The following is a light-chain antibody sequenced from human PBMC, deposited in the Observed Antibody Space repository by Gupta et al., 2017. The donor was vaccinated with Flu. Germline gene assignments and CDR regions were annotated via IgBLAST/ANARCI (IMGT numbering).Light chain of an antibody. V-gene: IGLV2-14*01. CDR2: EVS. CDR1: SSDVGGYNY. CDR3: SSYTSSSTYV. Sequence: QSALTQPASVSGSPGPSLTIPCTGTSSDVGGYNYVSWYQQHPGKAPKLMIYEVSNRPSGVSNRFSGSKSGNTASLTISGLQAEDEADYYCSSYTSSSTYVFGTGTKVTVL. J-gene: IGLJ1*01.